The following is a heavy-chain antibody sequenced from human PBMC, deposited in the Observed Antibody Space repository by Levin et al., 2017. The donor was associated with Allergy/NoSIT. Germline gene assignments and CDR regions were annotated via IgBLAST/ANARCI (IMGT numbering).Heavy chain of an antibody. J-gene: IGHJ6*02. CDR3: ARDRRLRFAGGREDFYYYYGMDV. CDR1: GYTFTGYY. V-gene: IGHV1-2*02. D-gene: IGHD5-12*01. CDR2: INPISGGT. Sequence: PGGSLRLSCKASGYTFTGYYMHWVRQAPGQGLEWMGWINPISGGTNYAQKFQGRVTMTRDTSISTAYMELSRLRSDDTAVYYCARDRRLRFAGGREDFYYYYGMDVWGQGTTVTVSS.